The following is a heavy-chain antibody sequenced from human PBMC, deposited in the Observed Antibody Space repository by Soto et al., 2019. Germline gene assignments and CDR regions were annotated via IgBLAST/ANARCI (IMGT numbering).Heavy chain of an antibody. Sequence: QVQLVQSGAEVRTPGSSLTVSCKAIGFAFTTNDIHWVRQAPGQRLAWMGWMNVKTDSTDSAEEFEGRLIKTWNTYISTAYRELTGLTSKHTAVYYCAREVVEVASIRLDPWGQGTHVTVS. J-gene: IGHJ5*02. CDR3: AREVVEVASIRLDP. D-gene: IGHD3-3*01. CDR1: GFAFTTND. CDR2: MNVKTDST. V-gene: IGHV1-8*02.